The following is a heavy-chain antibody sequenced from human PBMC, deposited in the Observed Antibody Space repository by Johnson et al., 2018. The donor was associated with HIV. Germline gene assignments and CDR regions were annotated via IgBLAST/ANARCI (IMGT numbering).Heavy chain of an antibody. CDR3: ARLDEIAAAGTGDAFDI. CDR1: GFSFSDYY. D-gene: IGHD6-13*01. J-gene: IGHJ3*02. V-gene: IGHV3-11*01. CDR2: ISGSGGTI. Sequence: QVQLVESGGGLVKPGGSLRLSCTASGFSFSDYYMSWIRQAPGEGLEWVSYISGSGGTIYNADSVKGRFTISRDNAKNSLYLQMNSLRAEDTALYYCARLDEIAAAGTGDAFDIWGQGTMVTVSS.